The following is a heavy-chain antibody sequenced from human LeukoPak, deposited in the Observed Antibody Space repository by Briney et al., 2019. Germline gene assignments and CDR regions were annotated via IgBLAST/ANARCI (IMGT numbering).Heavy chain of an antibody. CDR3: TTGPFYFGSGTYFSDC. CDR1: GFTFSNAW. V-gene: IGHV3-15*01. D-gene: IGHD3-10*01. CDR2: IKSKTDGGTT. J-gene: IGHJ4*02. Sequence: GGSLRLSCAASGFTFSNAWMSWVRQTPGKGLEWVGRIKSKTDGGTTDYAAPVKGRFLISRDVSKNTLFLQMNSLKTEDTAVYYCTTGPFYFGSGTYFSDCWGQGTLVTVSS.